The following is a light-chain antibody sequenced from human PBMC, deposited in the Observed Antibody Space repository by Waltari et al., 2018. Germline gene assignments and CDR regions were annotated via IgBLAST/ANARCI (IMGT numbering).Light chain of an antibody. V-gene: IGKV3-20*01. Sequence: EIVLMQSPGTLSLSPGERATLSCRASQTLTKKYLAWYQQKPGQAPRLLIYGASSRAAGIPDRCSGSGSGTDFTLTIDRLEPEDFAVYYCQQYGSSVLYTFGQGTNLEI. J-gene: IGKJ2*01. CDR1: QTLTKKY. CDR3: QQYGSSVLYT. CDR2: GAS.